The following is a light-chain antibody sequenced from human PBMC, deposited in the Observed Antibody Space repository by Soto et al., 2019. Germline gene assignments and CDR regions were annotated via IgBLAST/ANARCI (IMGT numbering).Light chain of an antibody. CDR1: QSISSW. Sequence: DIQMTQSPSTLSASVGDRVTITCRASQSISSWLAWYQPKPGKAPNLLIFDVSSLESGVPSRFSGSGSGTEFTLTIRALQPDDFATYYCQQYNTLWAFGQGTKVDIK. J-gene: IGKJ1*01. V-gene: IGKV1-5*01. CDR2: DVS. CDR3: QQYNTLWA.